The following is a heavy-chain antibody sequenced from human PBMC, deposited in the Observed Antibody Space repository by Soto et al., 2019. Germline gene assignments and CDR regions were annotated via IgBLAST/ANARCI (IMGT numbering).Heavy chain of an antibody. CDR3: AADQNYYDSSGYYRLDY. Sequence: SVKVSCKASGFTFTSSAVQWVRQARGQRLEWIGWLVVGSGNTNYAQKFQERVTITRDMSTSTAYMELSSLRSEDTAVYYCAADQNYYDSSGYYRLDYWGQGTLVTVSS. CDR2: LVVGSGNT. D-gene: IGHD3-22*01. V-gene: IGHV1-58*01. J-gene: IGHJ4*02. CDR1: GFTFTSSA.